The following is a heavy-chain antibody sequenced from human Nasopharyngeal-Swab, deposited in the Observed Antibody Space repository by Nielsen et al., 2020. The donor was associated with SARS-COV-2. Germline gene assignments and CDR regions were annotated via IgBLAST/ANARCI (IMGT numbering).Heavy chain of an antibody. CDR2: ISQGGGEI. Sequence: WIRQPPGKGLEWVANISQGGGEIYYVDSVKGRFTISRDNAKNSLYLQMNSLRAEDTAVYYCARAIGELVDYWGQGTLVTVSS. V-gene: IGHV3-7*04. D-gene: IGHD1-7*01. CDR3: ARAIGELVDY. J-gene: IGHJ4*02.